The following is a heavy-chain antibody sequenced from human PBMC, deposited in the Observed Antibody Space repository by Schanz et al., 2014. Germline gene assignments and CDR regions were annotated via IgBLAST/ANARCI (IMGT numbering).Heavy chain of an antibody. CDR1: GGTFSSYT. V-gene: IGHV1-3*01. J-gene: IGHJ4*02. CDR3: ARDGVDAAAGGNY. Sequence: QVQLVQSEAEVKKPGSSVKVSCKASGGTFSSYTISWVRQAPGQRLEWMGWINAGTGNTEYSQKFQGRVTITRDTLASTAYMEVSSLRSEDTAVYYCARDGVDAAAGGNYWGQGTLVTVSS. D-gene: IGHD6-13*01. CDR2: INAGTGNT.